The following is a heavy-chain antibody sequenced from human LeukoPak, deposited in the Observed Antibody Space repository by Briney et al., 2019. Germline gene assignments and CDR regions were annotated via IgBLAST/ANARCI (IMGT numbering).Heavy chain of an antibody. CDR1: GFTFSDYY. D-gene: IGHD3-3*01. Sequence: GSLRLSCAASGFTFSDYYMSWIRQAPGKGLEWIGTVFYSGTTYYNPSLKSRLIISVDTSRNQFSLILSSMTAADTAVYYCARVSKGTYYDIWSGYSDWFDPWGQGTLVTVSS. J-gene: IGHJ5*02. CDR3: ARVSKGTYYDIWSGYSDWFDP. V-gene: IGHV4-38-2*01. CDR2: VFYSGTT.